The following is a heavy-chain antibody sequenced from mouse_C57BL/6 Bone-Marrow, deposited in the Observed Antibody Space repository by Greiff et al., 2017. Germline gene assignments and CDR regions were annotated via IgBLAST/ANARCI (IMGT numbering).Heavy chain of an antibody. J-gene: IGHJ3*01. CDR2: IDPSDSYT. CDR1: GYTFTSYW. CDR3: ANLLAY. V-gene: IGHV1-69*01. Sequence: QVQLQQPGAELVMPGASVKLSCKASGYTFTSYWMHWVKQRPGQGLEWIGEIDPSDSYTNYNQKFKGKSTLTVDKSSSTAYMQLSSLTSEDSAVYYCANLLAYCGQGTLVTVSA.